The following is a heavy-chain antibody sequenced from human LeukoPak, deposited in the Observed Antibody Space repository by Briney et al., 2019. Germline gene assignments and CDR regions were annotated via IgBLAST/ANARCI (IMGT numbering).Heavy chain of an antibody. J-gene: IGHJ4*02. CDR3: ARHLLRGQNFDY. V-gene: IGHV3-23*01. CDR1: GFTFSSYA. Sequence: GGSLRLSCAASGFTFSSYAMSWVRQAPGKGLEWVSAISGSGGSTYCADSVKGRFTISRDNAEDSLYLQLDDLRAEDTAVFYCARHLLRGQNFDYWGQGTLVTVSS. CDR2: ISGSGGST.